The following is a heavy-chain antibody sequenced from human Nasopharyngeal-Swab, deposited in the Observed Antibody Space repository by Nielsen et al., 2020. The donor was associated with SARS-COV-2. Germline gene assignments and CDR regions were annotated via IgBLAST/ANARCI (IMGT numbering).Heavy chain of an antibody. V-gene: IGHV3-21*01. J-gene: IGHJ1*01. CDR3: ARVSVAGQEYFHH. CDR1: GFTFSSSS. Sequence: LSLTCAASGFTFSSSSMNWVRQAPGKGLEWVSSISSSSGYIYYADSVKGRFTISRDNARSSLFLQMNSLRAEDTAVYYCARVSVAGQEYFHHWGQGTLVTVSS. D-gene: IGHD6-19*01. CDR2: ISSSSGYI.